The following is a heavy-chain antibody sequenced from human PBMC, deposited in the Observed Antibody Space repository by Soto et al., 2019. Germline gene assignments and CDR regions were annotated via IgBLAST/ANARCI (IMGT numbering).Heavy chain of an antibody. J-gene: IGHJ1*01. D-gene: IGHD1-20*01. V-gene: IGHV1-69*01. Sequence: QAHLMQSGAEVKKPGSSVKVSCKASGGTFSGYAISWVRQRPGRGLEWMGGIIPIFGITTYAEKFQGRITLAADESTGTAFMDLRRLMSEDTAVYYCARDPRSITGTTSSEDFQFWGPGTLVSVSS. CDR3: ARDPRSITGTTSSEDFQF. CDR1: GGTFSGYA. CDR2: IIPIFGIT.